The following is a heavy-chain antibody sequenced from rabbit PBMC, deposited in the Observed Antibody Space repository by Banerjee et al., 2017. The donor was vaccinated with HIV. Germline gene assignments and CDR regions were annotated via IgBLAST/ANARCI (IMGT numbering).Heavy chain of an antibody. D-gene: IGHD1-1*01. CDR3: ASGYSDVYFNL. J-gene: IGHJ4*01. CDR1: GFSFSNKYV. CDR2: INTSSGNT. Sequence: QEQLEESGGDLVKPEGSLTLTCTASGFSFSNKYVMCWVRQAPGKGLEWIACINTSSGNTVYATWAKGRFTISKMPSTTVTLQMTSMTAADTATYFCASGYSDVYFNLWGPGTLVTVS. V-gene: IGHV1S45*01.